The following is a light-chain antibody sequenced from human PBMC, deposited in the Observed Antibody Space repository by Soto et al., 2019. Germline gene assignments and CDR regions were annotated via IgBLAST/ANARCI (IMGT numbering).Light chain of an antibody. V-gene: IGLV2-11*01. Sequence: QSVLTQPRSVSGSPGQSVTISCTGTSSDVGGYHYVSWYQQHPGKAPKLMIYDVSKRPSGVPDRFSGSKSGNTASLTISGLQAEDEADYYCCSYAGSYTVVLFGGGTKLTVL. CDR3: CSYAGSYTVVL. CDR2: DVS. J-gene: IGLJ2*01. CDR1: SSDVGGYHY.